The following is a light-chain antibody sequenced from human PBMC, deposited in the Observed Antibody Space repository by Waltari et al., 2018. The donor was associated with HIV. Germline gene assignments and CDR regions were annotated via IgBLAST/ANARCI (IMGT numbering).Light chain of an antibody. V-gene: IGKV1-5*03. CDR2: QAS. CDR3: QQYHTYLT. Sequence: DIRMAQSHSTLSASVGDRVTITCRASQSVGSFLAWYQRKPGKAPKLLIFQASSLQTGVPSRFSGSGSGTYFTLTITSLQPEDFASYYCQQYHTYLTFGQGTDLE. CDR1: QSVGSF. J-gene: IGKJ2*01.